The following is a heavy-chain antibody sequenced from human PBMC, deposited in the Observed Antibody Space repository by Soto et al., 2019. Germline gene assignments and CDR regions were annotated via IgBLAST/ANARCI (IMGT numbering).Heavy chain of an antibody. Sequence: QVQLQQWGAGLLKPSETLSLTCAVYGGSFSGYYWTWIRQPPGTGLEWIGEINHSGSTNYNPSLKRXVTISVDTSKNQLSLKPTSVTAADTAVYYCARDKITGLFDYWGQGTLVTVSS. CDR1: GGSFSGYY. J-gene: IGHJ4*02. CDR2: INHSGST. V-gene: IGHV4-34*01. CDR3: ARDKITGLFDY. D-gene: IGHD2-8*02.